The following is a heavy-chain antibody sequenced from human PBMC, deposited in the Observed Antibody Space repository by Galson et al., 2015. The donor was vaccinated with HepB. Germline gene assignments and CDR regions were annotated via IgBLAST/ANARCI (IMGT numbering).Heavy chain of an antibody. J-gene: IGHJ6*02. CDR2: IYHSGSS. CDR3: AREGPYYYGLDV. Sequence: QVQLQESGPGLARPSQTLSLTCTVSGGPIRNDDYYWSWIRQSPGKGLEWIGHIYHSGSSDYNPSLKSRITISVDTSKNQFSLKMNSVTAADTAVYYCAREGPYYYGLDVWGQGTTVTVSS. V-gene: IGHV4-30-4*01. CDR1: GGPIRNDDYY.